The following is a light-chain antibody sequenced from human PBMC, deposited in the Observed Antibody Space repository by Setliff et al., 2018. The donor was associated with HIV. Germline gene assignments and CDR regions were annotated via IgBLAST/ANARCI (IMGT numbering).Light chain of an antibody. Sequence: QSVLTQPASLAGSPGQTITISCSVTSDNLVQYNYVSWYQQRPGKAPKLIISDVRFRPSGTSNRFSASKSGNTASLTIAGLQDGDAGDYYCASYRRANSLVFGGGTKVTVL. J-gene: IGLJ3*02. V-gene: IGLV2-14*03. CDR3: ASYRRANSLV. CDR2: DVR. CDR1: SDNLVQYNY.